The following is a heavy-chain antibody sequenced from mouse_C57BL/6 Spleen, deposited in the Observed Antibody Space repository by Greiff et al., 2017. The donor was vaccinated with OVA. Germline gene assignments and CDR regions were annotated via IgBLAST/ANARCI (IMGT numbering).Heavy chain of an antibody. J-gene: IGHJ2*01. D-gene: IGHD2-3*01. CDR2: INPNNGGT. CDR1: GYTFTDYN. V-gene: IGHV1-18*01. Sequence: EVQVVESGPELVKPGASVKIPCKASGYTFTDYNMDWVKQSHGKSLEWIGDINPNNGGTIYNQKFKGKATLTVDKSSSTAYMELRSLTSEDTAVYYCARSFVRADGYFFDYWGQGTTLTVSS. CDR3: ARSFVRADGYFFDY.